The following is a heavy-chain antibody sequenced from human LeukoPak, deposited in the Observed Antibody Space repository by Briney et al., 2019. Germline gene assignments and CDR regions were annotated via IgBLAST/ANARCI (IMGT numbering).Heavy chain of an antibody. CDR3: ARDPEQWLPGDY. CDR2: IYSGGSI. D-gene: IGHD6-19*01. J-gene: IGHJ4*02. CDR1: GFTVSSNY. Sequence: PGRSLRLSCAASGFTVSSNYMNWVRQAPGKGLEWVSVIYSGGSIYHADSVKGRFTISRDNSKNTLYLQMNSLRAEDTAVYYCARDPEQWLPGDYWGQGTLVTVSS. V-gene: IGHV3-66*01.